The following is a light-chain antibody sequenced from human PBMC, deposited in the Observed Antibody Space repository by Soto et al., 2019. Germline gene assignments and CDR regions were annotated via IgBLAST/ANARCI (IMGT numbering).Light chain of an antibody. CDR2: DVS. J-gene: IGLJ2*01. CDR3: CSYTSSSTPVV. CDR1: SSDVGGYNY. Sequence: QSVLTQPASVSGSPGQSITISCTGTSSDVGGYNYVSGYQQHPGKAPKLMIYDVSNRPSGVSNRFSGSKSGNTASLTISGLQAEDEADYYCCSYTSSSTPVVFGGGTKLTVL. V-gene: IGLV2-14*03.